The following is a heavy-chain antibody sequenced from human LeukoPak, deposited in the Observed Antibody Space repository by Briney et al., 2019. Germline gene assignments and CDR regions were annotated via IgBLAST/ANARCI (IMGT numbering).Heavy chain of an antibody. V-gene: IGHV4-61*02. CDR3: ARDRRYSYGPSEYYYYMDV. J-gene: IGHJ6*03. D-gene: IGHD5-18*01. CDR2: IYTSGST. CDR1: GGSIGSGSYY. Sequence: SETLSLTCTVSGGSIGSGSYYWSWIRQPAGKGLEWIGRIYTSGSTNYNPSLKSRVTISVDTSKNQFSLKLSSVTAADTAVYYCARDRRYSYGPSEYYYYMDVWGKGTTVTVSS.